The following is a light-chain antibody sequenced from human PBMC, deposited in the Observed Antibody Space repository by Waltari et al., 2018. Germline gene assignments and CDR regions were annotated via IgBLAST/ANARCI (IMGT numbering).Light chain of an antibody. Sequence: ESVLTQSPGTLSLSPGERATLSCRASQSVSSTYLAWYQQKPGQAPRLLIYGASSRATGIPDRFSGSGSGADFTLTISRLEPEDFAVYYCQQYGSYTYTFGQGTKLEIK. CDR3: QQYGSYTYT. J-gene: IGKJ2*01. CDR2: GAS. CDR1: QSVSSTY. V-gene: IGKV3-20*01.